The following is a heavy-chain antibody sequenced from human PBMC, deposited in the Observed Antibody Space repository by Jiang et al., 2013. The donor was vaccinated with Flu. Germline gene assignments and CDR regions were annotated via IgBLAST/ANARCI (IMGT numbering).Heavy chain of an antibody. J-gene: IGHJ5*02. CDR1: GFTFSNAW. V-gene: IGHV3-15*01. D-gene: IGHD3-10*01. CDR3: TTDYYGP. Sequence: GGLVKPGGSLRLSCAASGFTFSNAWMSWVRQAQGRGWSGLAVLKAKLMVGQQTYAAPVKGRFTISRDDSKNTLYLQMNSLKTEDTAVYYCTTDYYGPWGQGTLVTVSS. CDR2: LKAKLMVGQ.